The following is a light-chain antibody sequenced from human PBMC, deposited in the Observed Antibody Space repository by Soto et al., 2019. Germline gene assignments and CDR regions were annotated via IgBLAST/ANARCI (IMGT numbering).Light chain of an antibody. CDR2: GAS. V-gene: IGKV3-20*01. CDR3: QQYGSSPHT. CDR1: QSVSSSY. J-gene: IGKJ2*01. Sequence: EIVLTQSPGPLSLSPGERATLSCRASQSVSSSYLAWYQHKPGQAPRLLIYGASSRATGIPDKFSGSGSGTDFTLTISRLEPEAFAVYYCQQYGSSPHTFGQGTKLEIK.